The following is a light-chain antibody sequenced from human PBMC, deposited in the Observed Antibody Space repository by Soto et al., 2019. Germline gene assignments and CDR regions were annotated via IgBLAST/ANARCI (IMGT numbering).Light chain of an antibody. CDR3: CSYAGSNTYV. Sequence: QSALTQPASVSGSLGQSITISCTGSSSDIGAYNFVSWYQQHPGKAPKVIIYDVSKWPSGASSRFSGSKSGNTASLTISGLQAEDEADYYCCSYAGSNTYVFGTGTKVTVL. CDR2: DVS. J-gene: IGLJ1*01. CDR1: SSDIGAYNF. V-gene: IGLV2-23*02.